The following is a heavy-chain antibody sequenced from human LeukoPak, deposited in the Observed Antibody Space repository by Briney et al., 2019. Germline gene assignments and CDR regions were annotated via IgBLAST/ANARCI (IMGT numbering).Heavy chain of an antibody. CDR3: ARDRNGDGFGHFDY. Sequence: GASVKVSCKSSGYTFTAYAVHWVRQAPGQGLEWMGWITPSDGANYAQKFQGRVTMTRDTSMSTAYMDLNRLTSDDTAAYFCARDRNGDGFGHFDYWGQGTLVTVSS. J-gene: IGHJ4*02. CDR2: ITPSDGA. CDR1: GYTFTAYA. V-gene: IGHV1-2*02. D-gene: IGHD5-24*01.